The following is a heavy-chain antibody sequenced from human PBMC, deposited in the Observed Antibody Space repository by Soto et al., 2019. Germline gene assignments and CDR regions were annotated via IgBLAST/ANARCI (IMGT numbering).Heavy chain of an antibody. CDR1: GFTFSSYW. D-gene: IGHD3-10*01. CDR3: AREITMVRGVITDAFDI. CDR2: IKQDGSEK. Sequence: GGSLRLSCAASGFTFSSYWMSWVRQAPGKGLEWVAYIKQDGSEKYYVDSVKGRFTISRDNAKNSLYLQMNSLRAEDTAVYYCAREITMVRGVITDAFDIWGQGTMVTVSS. V-gene: IGHV3-7*01. J-gene: IGHJ3*02.